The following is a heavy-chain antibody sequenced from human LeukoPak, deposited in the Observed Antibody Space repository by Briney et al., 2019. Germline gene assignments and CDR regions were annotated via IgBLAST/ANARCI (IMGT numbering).Heavy chain of an antibody. Sequence: ETLSLTCTVSGGSISSYYWSWLRQPAGKGLEWIGYIYYSGSTNYNPSLKSRVTISVDTSKNQFSLKLSSVTAADTAVYYCARLVYSSGWYYFDYWGQGTLVTVSS. D-gene: IGHD6-19*01. V-gene: IGHV4-59*08. CDR1: GGSISSYY. CDR3: ARLVYSSGWYYFDY. J-gene: IGHJ4*02. CDR2: IYYSGST.